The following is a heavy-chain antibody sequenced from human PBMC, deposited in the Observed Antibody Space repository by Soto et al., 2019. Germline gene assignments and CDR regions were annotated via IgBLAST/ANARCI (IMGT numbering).Heavy chain of an antibody. CDR1: GGTFSSYA. J-gene: IGHJ4*02. CDR2: IIPIFGTA. D-gene: IGHD3-22*01. CDR3: ARNGGHYYDSSGYWGGDY. Sequence: QVQLVQSGAEVKKPGSSVKVSCKASGGTFSSYAISWVRQAPGQGLEWMGGIIPIFGTANYAQKFRGRVTITADKSTSTAYMELSSLRSEDTAVYYCARNGGHYYDSSGYWGGDYWGQGTLVTVSS. V-gene: IGHV1-69*06.